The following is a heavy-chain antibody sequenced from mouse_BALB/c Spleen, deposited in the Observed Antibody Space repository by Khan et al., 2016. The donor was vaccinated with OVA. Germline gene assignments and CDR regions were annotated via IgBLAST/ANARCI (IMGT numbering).Heavy chain of an antibody. V-gene: IGHV1-54*01. CDR3: ARSAYGYFDY. J-gene: IGHJ2*01. CDR2: INPGSGGT. D-gene: IGHD1-1*01. Sequence: QVQLQQSGAELVRPGTSVKVSCKASGYAFTNYLIEWVKQRPGQGLEWIGVINPGSGGTNYNEKFKGKATLTADKSSSTAYMQLSSLTSDDSAVYFCARSAYGYFDYWGQGTTLTVSS. CDR1: GYAFTNYL.